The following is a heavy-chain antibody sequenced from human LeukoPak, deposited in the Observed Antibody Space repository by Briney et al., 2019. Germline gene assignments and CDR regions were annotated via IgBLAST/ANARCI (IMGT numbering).Heavy chain of an antibody. J-gene: IGHJ4*02. CDR3: AKWGAAAGHFDY. V-gene: IGHV3-23*01. CDR1: GFTFSSYA. D-gene: IGHD6-13*01. Sequence: GGSLRLSCAASGFTFSSYAMSWVRQAPGKGLEWVSAISGSGGSTYYADSVKGRFTISRVNSKNTLYLQMNSLRAEDTAVYYCAKWGAAAGHFDYWGQGTLVTVSS. CDR2: ISGSGGST.